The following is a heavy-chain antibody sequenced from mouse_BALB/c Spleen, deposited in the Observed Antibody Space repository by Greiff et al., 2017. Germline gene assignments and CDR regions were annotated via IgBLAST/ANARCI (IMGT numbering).Heavy chain of an antibody. D-gene: IGHD4-1*01. CDR1: GFSFTSYG. CDR2: IRAGGST. Sequence: VKLMESGPGLVAPSQSLSITCTVSGFSFTSYGVHWVRQPPGKGLEWLGVIRAGGSTNYNSALMSRLSISKDNSKSQVFLKMNSLQTDDTAMYYCARDQTGTNGWFAYWGQGTLVTVSA. CDR3: ARDQTGTNGWFAY. V-gene: IGHV2-9*02. J-gene: IGHJ3*01.